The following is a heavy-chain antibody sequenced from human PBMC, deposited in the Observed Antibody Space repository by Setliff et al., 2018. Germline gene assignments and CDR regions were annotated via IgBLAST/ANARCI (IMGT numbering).Heavy chain of an antibody. CDR2: INWSGGTA. V-gene: IGHV3-20*04. CDR1: GFTFKDYG. D-gene: IGHD4-4*01. CDR3: AKGAHFSNYARVFDP. J-gene: IGHJ5*02. Sequence: PGGSLRLSCAASGFTFKDYGMAWVRQSPGKGLEWVAGINWSGGTAGYAESVRCRFTISRDNAKSSVYLQMSSLRAEDTAFYFCAKGAHFSNYARVFDPWGQGTLVTVSS.